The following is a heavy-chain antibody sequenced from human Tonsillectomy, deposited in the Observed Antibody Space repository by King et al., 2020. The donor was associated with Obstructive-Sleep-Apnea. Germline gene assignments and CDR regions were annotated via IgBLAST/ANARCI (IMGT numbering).Heavy chain of an antibody. CDR2: VHQYGRNQ. D-gene: IGHD3-10*01. CDR3: AREVHGGFDF. Sequence: VQLVDSGGGVVQPGRSLRLSCAASGFTFSNFSMHWVRQAAGMGLEGGSIVHQYGRNQYFADSVRGRFSVSRDSSWNTLYLQMNSLRVEDTAVYYCAREVHGGFDFWGQGTLVTVSS. J-gene: IGHJ4*02. CDR1: GFTFSNFS. V-gene: IGHV3-30*04.